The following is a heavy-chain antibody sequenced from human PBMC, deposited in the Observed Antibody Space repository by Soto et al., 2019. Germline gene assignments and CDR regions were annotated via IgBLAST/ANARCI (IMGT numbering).Heavy chain of an antibody. D-gene: IGHD2-21*01. J-gene: IGHJ6*03. CDR2: ISSSGMTI. V-gene: IGHV3-48*02. CDR3: ARMVQLPNNECYYCYLDV. CDR1: GLSFSTCA. Sequence: RGALRLSCAASGLSFSTCAMNWVRQAPGKGLEWVAYISSSGMTIYYADSVKGRFTISRDNAENSLYLQMHSLRDEDTAIYFCARMVQLPNNECYYCYLDVWGKRTTVTVSS.